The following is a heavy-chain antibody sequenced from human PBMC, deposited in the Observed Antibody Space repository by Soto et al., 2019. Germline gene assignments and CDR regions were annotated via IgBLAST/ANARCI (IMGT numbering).Heavy chain of an antibody. CDR1: GFTFSNAW. V-gene: IGHV3-15*01. J-gene: IGHJ4*02. Sequence: EVQLVESGGGLVKPGGSLRLSCAASGFTFSNAWMSWVRQAPGKGLEWVGRIKSKTDGGTTDYAAPVKGRFTISRDDSKNTLYLQMNSLKTEDTAVYYCPTAGNMVRGVRYWGQGTLVTVSS. D-gene: IGHD3-10*01. CDR3: PTAGNMVRGVRY. CDR2: IKSKTDGGTT.